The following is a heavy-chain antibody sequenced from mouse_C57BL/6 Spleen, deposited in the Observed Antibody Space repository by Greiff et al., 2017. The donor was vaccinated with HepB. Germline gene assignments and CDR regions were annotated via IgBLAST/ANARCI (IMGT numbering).Heavy chain of an antibody. CDR1: GYAFSSYW. CDR2: IYPGDGDT. CDR3: ARHYGSSPFDY. Sequence: VQLQQSGAELVKPGASVKISCKASGYAFSSYWMNWVKQRPGKGLEWIGQIYPGDGDTNYNGKFKGKATLTADKSSSTAYMQLSSLTSEDSAFYFCARHYGSSPFDYWGQGTTLTVSS. J-gene: IGHJ2*01. D-gene: IGHD1-1*01. V-gene: IGHV1-80*01.